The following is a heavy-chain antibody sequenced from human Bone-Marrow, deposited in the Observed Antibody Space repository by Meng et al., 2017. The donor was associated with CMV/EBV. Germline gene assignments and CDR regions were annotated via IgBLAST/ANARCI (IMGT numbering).Heavy chain of an antibody. CDR1: GGTFSSYA. Sequence: SVKVSCKASGGTFSSYAISWVRQAPGQGLEWMGGIIPIFGTANYAQKFQGRVTITTDESTSTAYMELSSLRSEDTAVYYCARVEYQLPYYYYYGMDVWGQGTTVTVSS. CDR2: IIPIFGTA. J-gene: IGHJ6*02. D-gene: IGHD2-2*01. CDR3: ARVEYQLPYYYYYGMDV. V-gene: IGHV1-69*05.